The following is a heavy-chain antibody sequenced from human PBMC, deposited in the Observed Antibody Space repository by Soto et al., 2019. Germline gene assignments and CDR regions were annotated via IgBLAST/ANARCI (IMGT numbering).Heavy chain of an antibody. CDR1: GGSISSYY. J-gene: IGHJ6*02. CDR2: IYYSGNT. CDR3: ARAAVTHERYHYGMDV. D-gene: IGHD4-17*01. Sequence: ETLSLTCTVSGGSISSYYWSWIRQSPGKGLEWIGCIYYSGNTNYNPSLKSRVTISVNTSKNQFSLRLTSVTASDTAVYYCARAAVTHERYHYGMDVWGQGTTVTVSS. V-gene: IGHV4-59*01.